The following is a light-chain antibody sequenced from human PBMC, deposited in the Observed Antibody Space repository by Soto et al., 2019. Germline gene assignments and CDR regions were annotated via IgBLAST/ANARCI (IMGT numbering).Light chain of an antibody. CDR1: QSLLHKNGYNY. V-gene: IGKV2-28*01. J-gene: IGKJ1*01. CDR3: MQARESPWT. CDR2: LGS. Sequence: DIVTTQSPLSLSVTPGEPASIPFRSSQSLLHKNGYNYFDWYLLKPGRSPQLLIYLGSNRASGVPDRFSGSGSGTDFTLRISRVEAEDVGVYFCMQARESPWTFAKGTKVDI.